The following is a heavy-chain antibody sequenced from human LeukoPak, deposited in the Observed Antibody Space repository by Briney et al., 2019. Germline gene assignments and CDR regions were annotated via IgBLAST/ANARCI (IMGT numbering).Heavy chain of an antibody. J-gene: IGHJ4*02. V-gene: IGHV4-31*03. Sequence: PSETLSLTCTVSGGSISSGGYYWSWLRQHPGKGLEWIGYIYYSGSTYYNPSLKSRVTMSVETSENQFSLKLSSVTAADTAVYYCATTVGSYFDYWSQGTLVTVSS. D-gene: IGHD3-16*01. CDR3: ATTVGSYFDY. CDR1: GGSISSGGYY. CDR2: IYYSGST.